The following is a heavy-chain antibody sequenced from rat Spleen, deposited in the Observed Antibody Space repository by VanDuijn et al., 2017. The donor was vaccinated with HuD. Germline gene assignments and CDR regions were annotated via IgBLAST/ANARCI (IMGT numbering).Heavy chain of an antibody. CDR3: TRDLSEFGVGFDY. J-gene: IGHJ2*01. CDR2: ITNTGGST. D-gene: IGHD4-3*01. Sequence: EVQLVESGGGLVQPGRSLKLSCAASGFTFNNYWMTWIRQAPGKGLEWVASITNTGGSTYYPDSVKGRFTISRDNAKSTLYLQLNSLRSEDTATYYCTRDLSEFGVGFDYWGQGVMVTVSS. CDR1: GFTFNNYW. V-gene: IGHV5-31*01.